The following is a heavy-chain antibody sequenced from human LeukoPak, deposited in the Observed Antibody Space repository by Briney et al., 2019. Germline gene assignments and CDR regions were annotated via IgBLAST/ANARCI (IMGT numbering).Heavy chain of an antibody. J-gene: IGHJ4*02. CDR2: IYSGGST. D-gene: IGHD3-22*01. V-gene: IGHV3-53*01. Sequence: GGSLRLSCAASGFTVSNNYMGWVRQAPGKGLEWVSVIYSGGSTYYADSVKGRFTISRDNSKNTLYLQMNSLRAEDTAVYYCASEDSSGYYFDYWGQGTLVTVSS. CDR1: GFTVSNNY. CDR3: ASEDSSGYYFDY.